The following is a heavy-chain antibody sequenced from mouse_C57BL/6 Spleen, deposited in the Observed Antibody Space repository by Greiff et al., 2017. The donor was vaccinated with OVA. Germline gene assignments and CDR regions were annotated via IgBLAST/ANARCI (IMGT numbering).Heavy chain of an antibody. CDR2: IDPSDSYT. D-gene: IGHD1-1*01. CDR3: ARRGFYYGSSYDYFDY. V-gene: IGHV1-69*01. Sequence: VQLKQPGAELVMPGASVKLSCKASGYTFTSYWMHWVKQRPGQGLEWIGEIDPSDSYTNYNQKFKGKSTLTVDKSSSTAYMQLSSLTSEDSAVYYCARRGFYYGSSYDYFDYWGQGTTLTVSS. CDR1: GYTFTSYW. J-gene: IGHJ2*01.